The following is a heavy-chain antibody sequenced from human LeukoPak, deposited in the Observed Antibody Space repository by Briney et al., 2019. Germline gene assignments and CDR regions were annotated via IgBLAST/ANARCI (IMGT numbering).Heavy chain of an antibody. CDR2: INDGGSNT. CDR1: GFTFRNYA. D-gene: IGHD2-15*01. Sequence: GGSLRLSCAASGFTFRNYAMSWVRQAPGNGLEWVSSINDGGSNTYYADSVKGRFTISRDNSKNTLYVQMNSLRAEDTAVYYCARNSIGYCSGANCYSSWYFDLWGRGNLVTVSS. J-gene: IGHJ2*01. V-gene: IGHV3-23*01. CDR3: ARNSIGYCSGANCYSSWYFDL.